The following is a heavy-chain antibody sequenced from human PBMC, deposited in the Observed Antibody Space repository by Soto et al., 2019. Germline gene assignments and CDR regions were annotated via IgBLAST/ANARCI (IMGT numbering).Heavy chain of an antibody. J-gene: IGHJ6*02. D-gene: IGHD3-10*01. Sequence: ASVKVSCKASEGTFSSYAISWVRQAPGQGLEWMGGIIPIFGTANYAQKFQGRVTITADESTSTAYMELSSLRSEDTAVYYCAREEYGSESYYGYYGMDVWGQGTTVTVSS. CDR3: AREEYGSESYYGYYGMDV. V-gene: IGHV1-69*13. CDR2: IIPIFGTA. CDR1: EGTFSSYA.